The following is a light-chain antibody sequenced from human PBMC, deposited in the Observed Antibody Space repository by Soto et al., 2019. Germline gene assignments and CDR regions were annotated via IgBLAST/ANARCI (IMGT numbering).Light chain of an antibody. CDR1: QSISTY. V-gene: IGKV1-39*01. CDR3: QQSYSTLT. J-gene: IGKJ4*01. CDR2: AAS. Sequence: DIQMTQSPSSLSASVGDRVTITCRASQSISTYLNWYQHKPGRAPKLLIYAASSLQSGVPSRFSGSGSGTDFTLTISSLQPEDFATYYCQQSYSTLTFAGGTKVEI.